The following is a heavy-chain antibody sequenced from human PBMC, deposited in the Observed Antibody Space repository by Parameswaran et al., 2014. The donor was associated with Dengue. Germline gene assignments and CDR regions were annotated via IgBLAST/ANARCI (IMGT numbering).Heavy chain of an antibody. Sequence: WIRQPPGKGLEWVSGVSATGGSTYYTDSVKGRFTISRDYSRNTLFLQMNSLGAEDTAAYYCAKETYDIPAFDNWGQGTMVTVSS. CDR3: AKETYDIPAFDN. J-gene: IGHJ3*02. V-gene: IGHV3-23*01. D-gene: IGHD3-22*01. CDR2: VSATGGST.